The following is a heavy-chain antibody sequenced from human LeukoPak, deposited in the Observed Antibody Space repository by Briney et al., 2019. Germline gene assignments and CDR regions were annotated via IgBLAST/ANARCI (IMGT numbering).Heavy chain of an antibody. V-gene: IGHV4-38-2*02. Sequence: SETLSLTCTVSGYSISSGYYWGWIRQPPGKGLEWIGSIYHSGSTYYNPSLKIRVTISLDTSKNQFSLKLSSVTAADTAVYYCARVRTGTRGIDYWGQGTLVTVSS. J-gene: IGHJ4*02. CDR2: IYHSGST. CDR1: GYSISSGYY. CDR3: ARVRTGTRGIDY. D-gene: IGHD1-1*01.